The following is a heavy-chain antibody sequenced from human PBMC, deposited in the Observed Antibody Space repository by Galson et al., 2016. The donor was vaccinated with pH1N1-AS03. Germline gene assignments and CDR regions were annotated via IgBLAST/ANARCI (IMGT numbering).Heavy chain of an antibody. D-gene: IGHD3-22*01. CDR3: ARNSYEDVDLQGFYFDY. CDR1: GFTVSSNY. CDR2: IYNGGST. Sequence: SLRLSCAASGFTVSSNYMSWVRQAPGRGLEWVSFIYNGGSTLYADSVKGRFTISRDNSKYTLYLQMDSLETEDTAVYYCARNSYEDVDLQGFYFDYWGQGTLVTVSS. V-gene: IGHV3-53*01. J-gene: IGHJ4*02.